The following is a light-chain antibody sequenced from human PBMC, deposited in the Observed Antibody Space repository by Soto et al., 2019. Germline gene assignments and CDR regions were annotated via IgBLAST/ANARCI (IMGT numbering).Light chain of an antibody. Sequence: ERVMTQSPATLSVSPGEKATLSCRASQTVSNNLAWYQQKPGQAPRLLMYFASTRATGIPARFSGSGSGTECTLTISSLPSEDFAIYYCQQYNEWPLTFGGGTKVETK. V-gene: IGKV3D-15*01. CDR1: QTVSNN. J-gene: IGKJ4*01. CDR3: QQYNEWPLT. CDR2: FAS.